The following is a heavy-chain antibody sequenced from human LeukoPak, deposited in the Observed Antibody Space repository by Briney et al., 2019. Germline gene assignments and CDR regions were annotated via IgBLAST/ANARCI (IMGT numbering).Heavy chain of an antibody. V-gene: IGHV3-48*04. CDR3: GRDKAGDYVPPDY. CDR2: ISGSSSSI. D-gene: IGHD4-17*01. J-gene: IGHJ4*02. CDR1: GFNFSSYS. Sequence: GGSLRLSCAASGFNFSSYSMNWVRQAPGKGLEWVSYISGSSSSIYYADSVKGRFSISRDNAKNSLYLQMNSLRVEDTAVYYCGRDKAGDYVPPDYWGQGTLVTVSS.